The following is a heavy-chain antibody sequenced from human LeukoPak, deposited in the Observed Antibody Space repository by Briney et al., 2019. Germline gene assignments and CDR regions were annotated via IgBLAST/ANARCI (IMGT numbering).Heavy chain of an antibody. CDR1: GGSISSYY. Sequence: SETLSLTCTVSGGSISSYYWSWIRQPPGKGLEGIGYIYYSGSTNYNPSLKSRVTISVDTSKNQFALKLSSVTAADTAVYYCARDLKPDSSGFDIWGQGTMVTVSS. D-gene: IGHD3-22*01. CDR2: IYYSGST. V-gene: IGHV4-59*12. J-gene: IGHJ3*02. CDR3: ARDLKPDSSGFDI.